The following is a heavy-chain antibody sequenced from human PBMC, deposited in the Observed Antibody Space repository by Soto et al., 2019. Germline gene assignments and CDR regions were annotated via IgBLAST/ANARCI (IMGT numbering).Heavy chain of an antibody. CDR3: AGPFIAAAGMGV. D-gene: IGHD6-13*01. V-gene: IGHV4-31*03. CDR1: GGSIRRSGYF. Sequence: PSETLSLTNIVSGGSIRRSGYFGGRIRPPPGKGLEWIGYIYYSGSTYYNPSLKSRVTISLDTSKKRFSLKLSSVTAADTAVYYCAGPFIAAAGMGVWGQGTMVT. CDR2: IYYSGST. J-gene: IGHJ3*01.